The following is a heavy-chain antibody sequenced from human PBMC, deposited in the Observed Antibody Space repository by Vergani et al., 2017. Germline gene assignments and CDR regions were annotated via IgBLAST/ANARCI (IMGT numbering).Heavy chain of an antibody. Sequence: EVQLVESGGGLVQPGGSLRLSCAASGFTFSSYAMSWVRQAPGKGLEWVSAISGSGGSTYYADSVKGRFTISRDNSKNTLYLQMNSLRAEDTAVYYCAKVGGYNYDSSGYYYVDYWGQGTLVTVSS. J-gene: IGHJ4*02. CDR2: ISGSGGST. CDR3: AKVGGYNYDSSGYYYVDY. CDR1: GFTFSSYA. D-gene: IGHD3-22*01. V-gene: IGHV3-23*04.